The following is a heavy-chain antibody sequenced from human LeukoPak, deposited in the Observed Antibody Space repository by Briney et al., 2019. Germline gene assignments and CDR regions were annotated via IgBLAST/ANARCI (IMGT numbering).Heavy chain of an antibody. CDR3: ARVEGVINFDY. J-gene: IGHJ4*02. CDR2: INYSGST. Sequence: PSETLSLTCTVSGGSISSGSYYWSWIRQPPGKGLEWLGEINYSGSTNYNPSLKSRVTISVDTSKNQFSLKLSSVTAADTAVYYCARVEGVINFDYWGQGTLVTVSS. V-gene: IGHV4-39*07. CDR1: GGSISSGSYY. D-gene: IGHD3-10*01.